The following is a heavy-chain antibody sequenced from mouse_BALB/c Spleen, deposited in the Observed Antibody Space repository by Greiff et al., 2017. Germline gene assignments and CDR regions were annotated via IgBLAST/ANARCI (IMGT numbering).Heavy chain of an antibody. CDR1: GDSITSGY. D-gene: IGHD6-2*01. CDR3: ARYWVPRSLYFDF. J-gene: IGHJ2*01. CDR2: ISYSGST. Sequence: ESGPSLVKPSQTLSLTCSVTGDSITSGYWNWLRKFPGNKLEYMGYISYSGSTYYNPSLKSRISITRDTSKNQYYLQLNSVTTEDTATYYCARYWVPRSLYFDFWGQGTTLTVSS. V-gene: IGHV3-8*02.